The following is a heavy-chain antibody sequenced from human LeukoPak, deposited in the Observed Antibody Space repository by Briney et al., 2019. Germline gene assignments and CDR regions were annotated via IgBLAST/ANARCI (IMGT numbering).Heavy chain of an antibody. CDR3: ARDSSGYQ. CDR1: GFTVSSNY. Sequence: GGSLRPSCAASGFTVSSNYMSWVRQAPGKGLEWVANIKEDGSEKYYGDSVKGRFTISRDNAKNSLYLQMNSLRAEDTAVYYCARDSSGYQWGQGTLVTVSS. CDR2: IKEDGSEK. D-gene: IGHD3-22*01. J-gene: IGHJ4*02. V-gene: IGHV3-7*01.